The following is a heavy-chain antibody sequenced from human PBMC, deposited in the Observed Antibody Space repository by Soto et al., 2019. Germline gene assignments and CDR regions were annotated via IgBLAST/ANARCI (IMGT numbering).Heavy chain of an antibody. Sequence: PGGSLRLSCAASGFTIKTYSLNWVRQAPGKGLEWVSSITSGSSFIDYADSVKGRFTISRDDAKNSLFLQMSSLRADDTAVYYCARSQRNGAMDVWGQGTTVTVSS. D-gene: IGHD2-8*01. CDR3: ARSQRNGAMDV. CDR1: GFTIKTYS. V-gene: IGHV3-21*01. CDR2: ITSGSSFI. J-gene: IGHJ6*02.